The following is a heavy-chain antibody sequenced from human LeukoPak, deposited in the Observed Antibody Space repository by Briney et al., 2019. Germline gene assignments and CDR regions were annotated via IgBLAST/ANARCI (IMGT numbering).Heavy chain of an antibody. CDR1: GFTFSNYA. CDR3: AKGPERSDRGSSDY. CDR2: ISGNGGYT. D-gene: IGHD1-14*01. J-gene: IGHJ4*02. V-gene: IGHV3-23*01. Sequence: GGSLRLPCAASGFTFSNYAMSWVRQAPGKGLEWVSGISGNGGYTYYAYSVKGRLTISRDNSKKMLYLQMNSLRAEDTAVYYCAKGPERSDRGSSDYWGQGTLVTVSS.